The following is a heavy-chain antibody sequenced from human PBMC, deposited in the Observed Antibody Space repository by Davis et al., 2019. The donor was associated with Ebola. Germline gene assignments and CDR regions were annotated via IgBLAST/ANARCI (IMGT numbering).Heavy chain of an antibody. CDR2: FDPEDGET. CDR1: GNTLIELS. V-gene: IGHV1-24*01. D-gene: IGHD1-14*01. Sequence: AASVKVSCKVSGNTLIELSMHWVRQAPGKGLEWMGGFDPEDGETIYAERFQGRVTMTEDTSTDTAYMELSSLRSEDTAVYYCARTGGIIDYWGQGTLVTVSS. J-gene: IGHJ4*02. CDR3: ARTGGIIDY.